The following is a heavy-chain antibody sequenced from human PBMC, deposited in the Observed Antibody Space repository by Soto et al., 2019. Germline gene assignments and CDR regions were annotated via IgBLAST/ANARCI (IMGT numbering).Heavy chain of an antibody. V-gene: IGHV1-8*01. Sequence: ASVKVSFKASGYTFTSYDINWVRQATGQGLEWMGWMNPNSGNTGYAQKFQGRVTMTRNTSISTAYMELSSLRSEDTAVYYCARGGGPGAYGRGYYYYYMDVWGKGTTVTVSS. D-gene: IGHD3-16*01. J-gene: IGHJ6*03. CDR2: MNPNSGNT. CDR1: GYTFTSYD. CDR3: ARGGGPGAYGRGYYYYYMDV.